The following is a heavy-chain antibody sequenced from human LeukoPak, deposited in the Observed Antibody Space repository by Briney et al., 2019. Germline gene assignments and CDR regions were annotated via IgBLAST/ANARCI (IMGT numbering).Heavy chain of an antibody. CDR3: ARTTMVRGTYYMDV. V-gene: IGHV4-59*01. Sequence: SETLSLTCFVSGYPINIDYSWGWIRQPPGKGLEWIGYIYYSGYTNYNPSLKSRVTISVDTSKNQFSLKLSSVTSADTAVYYCARTTMVRGTYYMDVWGKGTTVTISS. CDR1: GYPINIDYS. D-gene: IGHD3-10*01. CDR2: IYYSGYT. J-gene: IGHJ6*03.